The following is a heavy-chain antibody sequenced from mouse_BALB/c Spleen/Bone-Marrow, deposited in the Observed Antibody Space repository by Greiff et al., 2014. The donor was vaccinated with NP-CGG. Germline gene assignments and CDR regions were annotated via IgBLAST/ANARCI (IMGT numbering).Heavy chain of an antibody. CDR1: GFNIKDTF. CDR3: AHDAPFTY. D-gene: IGHD2-3*01. J-gene: IGHJ3*01. V-gene: IGHV14-3*02. CDR2: IDPASGNT. Sequence: EVKLVESGADLVKPRASVKLSCTTSGFNIKDTFMHWVKQRPEQGLEWIGRIDPASGNTKYDPKFQGKATITADTSSNKVSLQLSGLTSEDTAVYYCAHDAPFTYWGQGTLVTVSA.